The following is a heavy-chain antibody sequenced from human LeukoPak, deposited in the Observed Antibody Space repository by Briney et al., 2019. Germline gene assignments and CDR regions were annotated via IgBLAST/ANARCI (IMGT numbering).Heavy chain of an antibody. Sequence: PGGSLRLSCAASGFTFSSYAMHWVRQAPGKGLEYVSAISSNGGSTYYANSVKGRFTISRDNSKNTLYLQMGSLRAEDMAVYYCAREHGWPGYYYYMDVWGKGTTVTVSS. D-gene: IGHD6-19*01. V-gene: IGHV3-64*01. CDR1: GFTFSSYA. J-gene: IGHJ6*03. CDR3: AREHGWPGYYYYMDV. CDR2: ISSNGGST.